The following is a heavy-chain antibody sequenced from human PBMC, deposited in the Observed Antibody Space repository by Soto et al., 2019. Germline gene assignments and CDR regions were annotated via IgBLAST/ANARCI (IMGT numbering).Heavy chain of an antibody. V-gene: IGHV4-4*02. J-gene: IGHJ3*01. Sequence: QVQLQESGPGLVKPSGTLSLTCAVSGDSISNSRWWTWVRQPPGKGLEWIGEIFHSGDTNYNPSLKSRVFISVDKSQNQSSLKVSSVTAADTAVYYCAYSTGWYRHDVWGQGTLVNVSS. CDR1: GDSISNSRW. CDR2: IFHSGDT. CDR3: AYSTGWYRHDV. D-gene: IGHD6-19*01.